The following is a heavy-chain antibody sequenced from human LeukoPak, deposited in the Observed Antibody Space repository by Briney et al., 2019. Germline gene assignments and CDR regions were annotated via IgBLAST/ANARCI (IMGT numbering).Heavy chain of an antibody. D-gene: IGHD5-18*01. V-gene: IGHV3-74*01. CDR1: GFTFSSYW. CDR3: AGGAVDTTFIWQRDRSYRLDY. CDR2: INSDGSST. J-gene: IGHJ4*02. Sequence: SGGSLRLSCVASGFTFSSYWMHWVRQAPGKGLVWVSRINSDGSSTNYADSVKGRFTISRDNAKNTLFLQMNSLKVEDTAVYFCAGGAVDTTFIWQRDRSYRLDYWGQGTLVTVSS.